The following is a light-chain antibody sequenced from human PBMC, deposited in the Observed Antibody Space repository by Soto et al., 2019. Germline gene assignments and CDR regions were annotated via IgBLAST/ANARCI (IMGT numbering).Light chain of an antibody. CDR1: QSVSSY. CDR3: QQRSNWPLT. J-gene: IGKJ4*01. Sequence: EIVLTQSPATLSLSPGERATLSCRASQSVSSYLAWYQQKPGQAPRLLIYDASNRATGIPARFSGSGSERDFTLTIISLEPEDFAVYYCQQRSNWPLTFGGGTKVDIK. CDR2: DAS. V-gene: IGKV3-11*02.